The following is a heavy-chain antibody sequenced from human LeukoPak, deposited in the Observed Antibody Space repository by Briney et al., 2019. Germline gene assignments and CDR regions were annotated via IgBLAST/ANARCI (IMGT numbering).Heavy chain of an antibody. Sequence: SETLSLTCTVSGGSISSYYWSWIRQPPGKGLEWIGYIYYSGSTYYNPSLKSRVTISVDTSKNQFSLKLSSVTAADTAVYYCARGNMIVVDHWGQGTLVTVSS. J-gene: IGHJ4*02. CDR1: GGSISSYY. V-gene: IGHV4-59*12. CDR2: IYYSGST. CDR3: ARGNMIVVDH. D-gene: IGHD3-22*01.